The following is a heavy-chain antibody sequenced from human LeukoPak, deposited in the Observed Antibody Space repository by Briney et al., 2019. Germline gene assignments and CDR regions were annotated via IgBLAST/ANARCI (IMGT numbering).Heavy chain of an antibody. J-gene: IGHJ6*02. D-gene: IGHD1-26*01. CDR3: ARAPLGRPDYYGMDV. CDR2: MNPNSGNT. Sequence: ASVTVSCKASGYTFTSYDINWVRQATGQGLEWMGWMNPNSGNTGYAQKFQGRVTMTRNTSISTVYMELSSLRSEDTAVYYCARAPLGRPDYYGMDVWGQGTTVTVSS. V-gene: IGHV1-8*01. CDR1: GYTFTSYD.